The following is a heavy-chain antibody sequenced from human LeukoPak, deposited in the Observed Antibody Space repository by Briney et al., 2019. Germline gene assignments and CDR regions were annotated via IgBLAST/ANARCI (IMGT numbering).Heavy chain of an antibody. CDR2: LYSDGNT. D-gene: IGHD3-16*01. CDR3: ARGGETLAANTLAY. Sequence: GGSLRLSCAASGFTVITNDMTWVRQAPGKGLEWVSVLYSDGNTKYAGSVQGRFTISRDNSKNTLYLEMNSLSPEDTAVYYCARGGETLAANTLAYWGQGTLVTVSS. J-gene: IGHJ4*02. V-gene: IGHV3-53*01. CDR1: GFTVITND.